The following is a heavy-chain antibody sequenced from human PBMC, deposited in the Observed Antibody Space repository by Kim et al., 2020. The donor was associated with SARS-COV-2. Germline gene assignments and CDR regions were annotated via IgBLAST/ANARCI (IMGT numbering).Heavy chain of an antibody. CDR2: IIPIFGTA. CDR1: GGTFSSYA. V-gene: IGHV1-69*13. J-gene: IGHJ4*02. Sequence: SVKVSCKASGGTFSSYAISRVRQAPGQGLEWMGGIIPIFGTANYAQKFQGRVTITADESTSTAYMELSSLRSEDTAVYYCARGRGSRGYSYGARLDYWGQGTLVTVSS. CDR3: ARGRGSRGYSYGARLDY. D-gene: IGHD5-18*01.